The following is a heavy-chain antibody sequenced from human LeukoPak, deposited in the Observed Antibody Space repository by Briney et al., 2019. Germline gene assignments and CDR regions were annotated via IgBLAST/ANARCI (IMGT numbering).Heavy chain of an antibody. CDR1: GFTFSSYD. V-gene: IGHV3-23*01. Sequence: GGSLRLSCAASGFTFSSYDLTWVRQAPGRGLEWVSSIRPSGDNTYYGDSVKGRFTISRGNSKNTVYLQMNNMRVDDTAVYCCARVAGWHWFDPWGQGTLVTVSS. J-gene: IGHJ5*02. D-gene: IGHD6-19*01. CDR2: IRPSGDNT. CDR3: ARVAGWHWFDP.